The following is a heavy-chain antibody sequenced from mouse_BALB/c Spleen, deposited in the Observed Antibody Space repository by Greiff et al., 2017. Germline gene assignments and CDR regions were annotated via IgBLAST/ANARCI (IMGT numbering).Heavy chain of an antibody. CDR3: AGSLYCGNRGYAMDY. Sequence: EVQLQESGPGLVKPSQSLSLTCTVTGYSITSDYAWYWMRQFPGNKLEWMGHISYSGSTSYNPTFKSRISITRDTSKNQYFLQLNSVTTEDTATYYCAGSLYCGNRGYAMDYWGQGTSVTVSS. CDR1: GYSITSDYA. D-gene: IGHD1-1*01. CDR2: ISYSGST. J-gene: IGHJ4*01. V-gene: IGHV3-2*02.